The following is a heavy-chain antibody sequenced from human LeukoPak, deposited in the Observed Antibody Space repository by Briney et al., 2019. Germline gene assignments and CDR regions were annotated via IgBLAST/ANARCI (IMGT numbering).Heavy chain of an antibody. J-gene: IGHJ4*02. D-gene: IGHD2-2*01. CDR1: GFTFSSYG. V-gene: IGHV3-30*02. CDR2: IRYDGSNK. Sequence: PGGSLRLPCAASGFTFSSYGMHWVRQAPGKGLEWVAFIRYDGSNKYYADSVKGRFTISRDNSKNTLYLQMNSLRAEDTAVYYCAKATYCSSTSCYDGDFDYWGQGTLVTVSS. CDR3: AKATYCSSTSCYDGDFDY.